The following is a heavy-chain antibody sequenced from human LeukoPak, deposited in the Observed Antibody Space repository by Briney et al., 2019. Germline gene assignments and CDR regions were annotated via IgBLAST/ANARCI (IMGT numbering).Heavy chain of an antibody. J-gene: IGHJ4*02. CDR3: ARGDGYDRRSFDY. CDR1: GFTFSSYA. CDR2: ISGSGGST. Sequence: PGGSLRLSCAASGFTFSSYAMSWVRQAPGKGLEWVSAISGSGGSTYYADSVKGRFTISRDNSKNTLYLQMNSLRAEDTAVYYCARGDGYDRRSFDYWGQGTLVTVSS. V-gene: IGHV3-23*01. D-gene: IGHD5-12*01.